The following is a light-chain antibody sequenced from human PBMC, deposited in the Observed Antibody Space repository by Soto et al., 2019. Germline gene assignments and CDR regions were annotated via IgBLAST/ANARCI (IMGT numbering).Light chain of an antibody. Sequence: QSALTQPASVSGSLGQSITISCTGTSSDVGAYNYVSWYQQHPGKVPKLMVYDVGNRPSGVSNRFSGSKSGNTASLTISWLQTEDEADYYCSSYTSSKIRIFGGGTKLTVL. V-gene: IGLV2-14*01. CDR2: DVG. CDR1: SSDVGAYNY. J-gene: IGLJ2*01. CDR3: SSYTSSKIRI.